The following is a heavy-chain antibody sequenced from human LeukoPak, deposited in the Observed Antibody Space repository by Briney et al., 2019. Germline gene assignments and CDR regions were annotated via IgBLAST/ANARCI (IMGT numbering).Heavy chain of an antibody. CDR2: IYYSGST. CDR3: ATWNYGLKHFDY. J-gene: IGHJ4*02. D-gene: IGHD1-7*01. CDR1: GGSISSSSYY. V-gene: IGHV4-39*07. Sequence: SETLSLTCTVSGGSISSSSYYWGWIRQPPGKGLEWIGSIYYSGSTYYNPSLKSRVTISVDTSKNQFSLKLSSVTAADTAVYYCATWNYGLKHFDYWGQGTLDTVSS.